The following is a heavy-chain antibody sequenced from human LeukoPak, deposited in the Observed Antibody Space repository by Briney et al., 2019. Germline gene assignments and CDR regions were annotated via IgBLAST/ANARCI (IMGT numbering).Heavy chain of an antibody. CDR2: INHRGST. CDR1: GGSFRGYY. CDR3: ARGDILTGYSY. Sequence: SETLSLTCAVYGGSFRGYYWSWIRQPPGKGLEWIGEINHRGSTKYNPALKSRVTISVGTSNNQFSLNLRSATAADTAVYYCARGDILTGYSYWGQGTLVTVSS. J-gene: IGHJ4*02. D-gene: IGHD3-9*01. V-gene: IGHV4-34*01.